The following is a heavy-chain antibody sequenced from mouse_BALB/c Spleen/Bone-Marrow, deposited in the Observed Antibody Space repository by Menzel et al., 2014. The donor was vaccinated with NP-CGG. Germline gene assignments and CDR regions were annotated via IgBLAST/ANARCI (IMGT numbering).Heavy chain of an antibody. Sequence: EVKLVESGGGLVQPGGSRKLSCAASGFTFSSFGMHWVRQAPERGLEWVAYISSGSGTIFYADTVKGRFTISRDNPKNTLLLQMTSLRSEDSAMYYCERGGNWEDFDYWGQGTTLTVSS. CDR3: ERGGNWEDFDY. CDR1: GFTFSSFG. J-gene: IGHJ2*01. V-gene: IGHV5-17*02. D-gene: IGHD4-1*01. CDR2: ISSGSGTI.